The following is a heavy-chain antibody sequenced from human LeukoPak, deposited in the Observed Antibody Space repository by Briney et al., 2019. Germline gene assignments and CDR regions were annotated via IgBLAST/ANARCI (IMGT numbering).Heavy chain of an antibody. Sequence: ASVKVSCKASGYTFTGYYMHWVRQAPGQGLGWLGWINPNSGGTNYAQKFQGWVTMTRDTSISTDYMELSRLRSDDTAVYYCARAQYIVAPNLQGAFDIWGQGTMVTVSS. D-gene: IGHD5-12*01. CDR3: ARAQYIVAPNLQGAFDI. CDR2: INPNSGGT. CDR1: GYTFTGYY. V-gene: IGHV1-2*04. J-gene: IGHJ3*02.